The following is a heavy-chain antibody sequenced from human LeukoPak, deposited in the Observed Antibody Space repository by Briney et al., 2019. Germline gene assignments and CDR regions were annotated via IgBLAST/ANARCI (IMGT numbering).Heavy chain of an antibody. CDR1: GGSFSGYY. Sequence: SETLSLTCAVYGGSFSGYYWSWIRQPPGKGLEWIGEINHSGSTNYSPSLKSRVTISVDTSKNQFSLKLSSVTAADTAAYYCASLVTAAGRDYWGQGTLVTVSS. J-gene: IGHJ4*02. V-gene: IGHV4-34*01. CDR3: ASLVTAAGRDY. CDR2: INHSGST. D-gene: IGHD6-13*01.